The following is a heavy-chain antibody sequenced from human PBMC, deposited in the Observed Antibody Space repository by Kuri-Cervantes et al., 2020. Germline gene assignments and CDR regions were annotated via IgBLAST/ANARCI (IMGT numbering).Heavy chain of an antibody. D-gene: IGHD6-19*01. V-gene: IGHV3-23*01. CDR3: ASSRRRGSGWSSAFDI. CDR1: GFTFSSYA. J-gene: IGHJ3*02. Sequence: GESLKISCAASGFTFSSYAMSWVRQAPGKGLEWVSAISGSGGSTYYADSVKGRFTISRDNSKNTLYLQMNSLRSDDTAVYYCASSRRRGSGWSSAFDIWGQGTMVTVSS. CDR2: ISGSGGST.